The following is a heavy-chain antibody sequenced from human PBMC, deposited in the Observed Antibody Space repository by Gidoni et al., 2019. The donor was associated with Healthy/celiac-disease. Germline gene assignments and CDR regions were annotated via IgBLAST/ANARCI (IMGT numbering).Heavy chain of an antibody. V-gene: IGHV3-53*01. CDR2: IYSGGST. Sequence: EVQLVESGGGLIQPGGSLRLSCAASGFTVSSNYMSWVRQAPGKGLEWVSVIYSGGSTYYADSVKGRFTISRDNSKNTLYLQMNSLRAEDTAVYYCARVYPRSSSSRRAFDIWGQGTMVTVSS. CDR3: ARVYPRSSSSRRAFDI. D-gene: IGHD6-6*01. CDR1: GFTVSSNY. J-gene: IGHJ3*02.